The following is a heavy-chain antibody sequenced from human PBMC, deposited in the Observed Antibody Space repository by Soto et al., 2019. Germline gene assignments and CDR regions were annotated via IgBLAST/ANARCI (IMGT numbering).Heavy chain of an antibody. V-gene: IGHV1-18*01. Sequence: ASVKVSCKASGYSFTTYGIFWVRQAPGQGLEWMGWISPYNGKTNYAQNLQGRVSMTTDTSTTTAYMELRSLRSDDTAVYYCSRPYDSSQSPRFDYWGQGTLVTVSS. CDR3: SRPYDSSQSPRFDY. J-gene: IGHJ4*02. CDR2: ISPYNGKT. CDR1: GYSFTTYG. D-gene: IGHD3-22*01.